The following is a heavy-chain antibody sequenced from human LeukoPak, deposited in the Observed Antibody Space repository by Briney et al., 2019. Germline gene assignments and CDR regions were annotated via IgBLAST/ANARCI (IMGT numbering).Heavy chain of an antibody. V-gene: IGHV4-59*08. D-gene: IGHD3-22*01. CDR3: ARLSYDTSGYWPDYFDY. CDR1: GGSISSYY. CDR2: IYYSGST. J-gene: IGHJ4*02. Sequence: SETLSLTCTVSGGSISSYYWSWIRQPPGKRLEWIGYIYYSGSTNYSPSLKSRVTISVDTSKNQFSLELSSVTAADTAVYYCARLSYDTSGYWPDYFDYWGQGTLVTVS.